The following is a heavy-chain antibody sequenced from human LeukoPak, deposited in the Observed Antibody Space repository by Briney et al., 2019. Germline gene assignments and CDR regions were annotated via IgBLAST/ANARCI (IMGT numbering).Heavy chain of an antibody. J-gene: IGHJ4*02. CDR2: IYSGGST. Sequence: GGSLRLSCAASGFTVSSNYMSWVRQAPGKGLEWVSVIYSGGSTYYADSVKGRFTISRDNSKNTLYLQMNSLRAEDTAVYYCARDDRRITIFGVVMIYFDYWGQGTLVTVSS. CDR3: ARDDRRITIFGVVMIYFDY. V-gene: IGHV3-53*01. CDR1: GFTVSSNY. D-gene: IGHD3-3*01.